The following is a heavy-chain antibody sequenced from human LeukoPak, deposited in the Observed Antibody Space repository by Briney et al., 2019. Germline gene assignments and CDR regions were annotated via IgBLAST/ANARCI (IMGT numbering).Heavy chain of an antibody. CDR1: GFTFASYG. D-gene: IGHD6-6*01. J-gene: IGHJ4*02. CDR3: ARGLSGYASSLGY. V-gene: IGHV3-23*01. CDR2: VSGSGGST. Sequence: GGSLRLSCAASGFTFASYGMSWVRQVPGKGLEWVSVVSGSGGSTDYADSVKGRFTISRDNSKNTLYLQMNSLRAEDTAVYYCARGLSGYASSLGYWGQGTLVTVSA.